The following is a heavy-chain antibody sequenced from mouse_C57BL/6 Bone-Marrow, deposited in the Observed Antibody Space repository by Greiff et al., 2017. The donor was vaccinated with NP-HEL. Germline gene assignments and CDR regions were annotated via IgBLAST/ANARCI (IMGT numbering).Heavy chain of an antibody. CDR3: VRQGYDGYYLDY. J-gene: IGHJ2*01. CDR2: IRSKSNNYAT. D-gene: IGHD2-3*01. V-gene: IGHV10-1*01. CDR1: GFSFNTYA. Sequence: DVQLQESGGGLVQPKGLLKLSCAASGFSFNTYAMNWVRQAPGRGWEWVARIRSKSNNYATYYADSLKDRFTISRDDSESMLYLQMNNLKTEDTAMYYCVRQGYDGYYLDYWGQGTTLTVSS.